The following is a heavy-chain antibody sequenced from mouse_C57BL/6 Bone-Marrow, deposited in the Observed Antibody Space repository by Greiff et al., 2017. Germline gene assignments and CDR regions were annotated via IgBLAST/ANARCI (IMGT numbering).Heavy chain of an antibody. J-gene: IGHJ1*03. CDR3: TTEVWLLPGYFDV. V-gene: IGHV14-4*01. CDR2: IDPENGDT. CDR1: GFNIKDDY. Sequence: EVHLVESGAELVRPGASVKLSCTASGFNIKDDYMHWVKQRPEQGLEWIGWIDPENGDTEYASKFQGKATITADTSSNTAYLQLSSLTSEDTAFYYCTTEVWLLPGYFDVWGTGTTVTVSS. D-gene: IGHD2-3*01.